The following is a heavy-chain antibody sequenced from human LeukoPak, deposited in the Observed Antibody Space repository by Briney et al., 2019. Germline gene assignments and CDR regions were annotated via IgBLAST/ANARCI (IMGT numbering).Heavy chain of an antibody. V-gene: IGHV1-2*02. CDR3: ARESNDYGAFDI. Sequence: GASVKVSCKASGYTFAGYYMHWVRQAPGQGLEWMGWINPNSGGTNYAQKFQGRVTMTRDTSISTAYMELSRLRSDDTAVYYCARESNDYGAFDIWGQGTMVTVSS. J-gene: IGHJ3*02. D-gene: IGHD4-17*01. CDR2: INPNSGGT. CDR1: GYTFAGYY.